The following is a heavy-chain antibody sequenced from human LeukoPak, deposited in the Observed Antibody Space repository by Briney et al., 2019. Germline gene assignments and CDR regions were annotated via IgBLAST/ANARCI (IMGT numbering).Heavy chain of an antibody. J-gene: IGHJ4*02. D-gene: IGHD5-18*01. CDR3: ARPHGGNNYGYYFDY. CDR1: RGTFSRYA. V-gene: IGHV1-69*13. CDR2: IIPIFGTA. Sequence: SVKVSCKASRGTFSRYAVSWVRQAPGQGLEWMGGIIPIFGTANYAQKFQGRVTITADESTSTDYMELSSLRSEDTAVYYCARPHGGNNYGYYFDYWGQGTLVTVS.